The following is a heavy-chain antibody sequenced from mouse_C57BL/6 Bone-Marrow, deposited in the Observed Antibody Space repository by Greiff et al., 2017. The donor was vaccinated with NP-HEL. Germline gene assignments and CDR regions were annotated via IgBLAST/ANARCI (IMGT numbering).Heavy chain of an antibody. Sequence: QVQLKESGPELVKPGASVKISYKASGYAFSSSWMNWVKQRPGKGLEWIGRIYPGDGDTNYNGKFKGKATLTADKSSSTAYMQLSSLTSEDSAVYFCVGIYYGKAFAYWGQGTLVTVSA. J-gene: IGHJ3*01. CDR1: GYAFSSSW. CDR2: IYPGDGDT. D-gene: IGHD2-1*01. V-gene: IGHV1-82*01. CDR3: VGIYYGKAFAY.